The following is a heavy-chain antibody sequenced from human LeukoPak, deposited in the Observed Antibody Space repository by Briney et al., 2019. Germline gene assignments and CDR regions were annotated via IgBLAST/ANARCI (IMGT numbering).Heavy chain of an antibody. CDR2: ISAYNGNT. CDR3: ARDPIDIWDAFDI. V-gene: IGHV1-18*01. Sequence: GASVKVSCKASGGTFSSYAISWVRQAPGQGLEWMGWISAYNGNTNYAQKLQGRVTMTTDTSTSTAYMELRSLRSDDTAVYYCARDPIDIWDAFDIWGQGTMVTVSS. CDR1: GGTFSSYA. J-gene: IGHJ3*02. D-gene: IGHD3/OR15-3a*01.